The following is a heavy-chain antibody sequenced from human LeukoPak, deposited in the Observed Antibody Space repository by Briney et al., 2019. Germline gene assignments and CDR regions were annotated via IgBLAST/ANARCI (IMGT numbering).Heavy chain of an antibody. J-gene: IGHJ6*03. CDR2: INPSGGGT. CDR3: ARGYSNVGYYYYMDV. Sequence: ASVKVSCKASGYTFTSYYMHWVRQAPGQGLEWMGIINPSGGGTGYAQKFQGRLTMTRDTSTSTAYMELSSLRSEDTAVYYCARGYSNVGYYYYMDVWGKGTTVTVSS. CDR1: GYTFTSYY. D-gene: IGHD4-11*01. V-gene: IGHV1-46*01.